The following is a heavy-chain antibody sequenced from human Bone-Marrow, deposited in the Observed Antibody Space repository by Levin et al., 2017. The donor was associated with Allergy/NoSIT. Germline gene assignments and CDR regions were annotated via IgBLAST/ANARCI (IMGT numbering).Heavy chain of an antibody. J-gene: IGHJ4*02. CDR3: SRGSSGYYSFDY. Sequence: SGPTLVKPTQTLTLTCTFSGFSLSTSGVGVGWIRQPPGKALEWLALIYWDDDKRYSPPLKSRLTITKDTSKNQVVLTMTNMDPVDTATSYCSRGSSGYYSFDYWGQGTLVTVSS. CDR1: GFSLSTSGVG. D-gene: IGHD3-22*01. V-gene: IGHV2-5*02. CDR2: IYWDDDK.